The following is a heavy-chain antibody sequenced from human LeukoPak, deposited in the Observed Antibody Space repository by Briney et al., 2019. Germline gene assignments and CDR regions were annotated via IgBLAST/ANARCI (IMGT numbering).Heavy chain of an antibody. CDR1: GFTFSSYW. Sequence: PGGSLRLSCAASGFTFSSYWMPWVRQAPGKGLVWVSRINSDGSSTSYADSVKGRFTISRDNAKNTLYLQMNSLRAEDTAVYYCARTYRFKPDYYYYYMDVWGKGTTVTVSS. CDR2: INSDGSST. CDR3: ARTYRFKPDYYYYYMDV. D-gene: IGHD2-2*01. J-gene: IGHJ6*03. V-gene: IGHV3-74*01.